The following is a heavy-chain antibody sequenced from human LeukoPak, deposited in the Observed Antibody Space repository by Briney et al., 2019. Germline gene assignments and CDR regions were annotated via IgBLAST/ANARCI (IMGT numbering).Heavy chain of an antibody. CDR3: ARVAISSGYLNYFDY. V-gene: IGHV3-30-3*01. CDR1: GFTFSDYT. CDR2: ISYDGSNK. Sequence: GGSLRLSCASSGFTFSDYTMNWVRQAPGKGLEWVAAISYDGSNKYYADSVKGRFTISRDNSKNTLYLQMNSLRAEDTAVYSCARVAISSGYLNYFDYWGQGPLVTVSS. J-gene: IGHJ4*02. D-gene: IGHD3-22*01.